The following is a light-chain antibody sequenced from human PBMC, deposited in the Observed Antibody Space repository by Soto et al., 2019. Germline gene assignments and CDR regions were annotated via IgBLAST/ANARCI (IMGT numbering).Light chain of an antibody. CDR3: SSYTSTSTVV. CDR2: EVI. Sequence: QSALTQPASVSGSPGQSITISCSGTSSDVGGYNFVSWYQQHPGKAPKLMIYEVIERHSEVSNRFSGSRSGNTASLTISGLQAEDEADDFCSSYTSTSTVVCGGGTKLTVL. J-gene: IGLJ2*01. CDR1: SSDVGGYNF. V-gene: IGLV2-14*01.